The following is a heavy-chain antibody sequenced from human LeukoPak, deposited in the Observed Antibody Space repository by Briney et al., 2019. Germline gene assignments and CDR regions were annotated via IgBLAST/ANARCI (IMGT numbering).Heavy chain of an antibody. D-gene: IGHD3-22*01. Sequence: PGGSLRLSCAASGFTFSSYAMSWVRQAPGKGLEWVSAISGSGGSTYYADSVKGRFTISRDNSKNTPYLQMNSLRAEDTAVYYCAKDHYYDSSGPPAYFDYWGQGTLVTVSS. J-gene: IGHJ4*02. CDR3: AKDHYYDSSGPPAYFDY. CDR2: ISGSGGST. V-gene: IGHV3-23*01. CDR1: GFTFSSYA.